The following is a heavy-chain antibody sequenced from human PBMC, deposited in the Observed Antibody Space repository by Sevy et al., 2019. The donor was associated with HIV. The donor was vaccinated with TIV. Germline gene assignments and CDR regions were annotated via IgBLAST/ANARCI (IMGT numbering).Heavy chain of an antibody. Sequence: ASVKVSCKASGYTFTSNGITWVRQAPGQGLEWMGWIGLYNGNSNYAQKFRDRVTMTTDTSTRTAYMELRSLGSDDTAVYYCARVPTYYYGSATYFDFWGQGSLVTVSS. J-gene: IGHJ4*02. V-gene: IGHV1-18*01. CDR2: IGLYNGNS. D-gene: IGHD3-10*01. CDR1: GYTFTSNG. CDR3: ARVPTYYYGSATYFDF.